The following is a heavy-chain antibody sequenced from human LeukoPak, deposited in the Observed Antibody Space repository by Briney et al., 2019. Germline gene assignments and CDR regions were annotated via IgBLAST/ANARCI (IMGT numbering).Heavy chain of an antibody. Sequence: GGSLRLSCAASGFTFSSYAMSWVRQAPGKGLEWVSAISDSGGSTYYADSVKGRFTISRDNSKNTLYLQMNSLRAEDTAVYYCAKITMVRGVIISFDYWGQGTLVTVSS. CDR1: GFTFSSYA. D-gene: IGHD3-10*01. J-gene: IGHJ4*02. CDR2: ISDSGGST. CDR3: AKITMVRGVIISFDY. V-gene: IGHV3-23*01.